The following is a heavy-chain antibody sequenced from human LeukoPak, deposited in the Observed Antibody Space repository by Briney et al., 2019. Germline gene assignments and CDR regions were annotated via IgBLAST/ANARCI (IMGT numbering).Heavy chain of an antibody. V-gene: IGHV4-61*02. CDR3: ASSLVAAAESFDY. CDR2: IYTSGST. CDR1: GGSISSGSYY. D-gene: IGHD6-13*01. J-gene: IGHJ4*02. Sequence: PSETLSLTCTVSGGSISSGSYYWSWIRQPAGKRLEWIGRIYTSGSTNYNPSLKSRVTISVDTSKNQFSLKLSSVTAADTAVYYCASSLVAAAESFDYWGQGTLVTVSS.